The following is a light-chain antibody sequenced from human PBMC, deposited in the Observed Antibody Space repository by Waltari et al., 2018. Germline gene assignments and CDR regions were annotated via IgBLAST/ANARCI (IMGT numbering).Light chain of an antibody. J-gene: IGLJ3*02. Sequence: QSALTQPAAVSGSPGQSVTISCPGASRDIGRYDIVSWYQQHPGNAPKLVISAVSKRPSGVSDRFSGSKSGDTASLTISGLQFEDEADYYCCSYAGNYVWVFGGGTRLTVL. V-gene: IGLV2-23*02. CDR1: SRDIGRYDI. CDR2: AVS. CDR3: CSYAGNYVWV.